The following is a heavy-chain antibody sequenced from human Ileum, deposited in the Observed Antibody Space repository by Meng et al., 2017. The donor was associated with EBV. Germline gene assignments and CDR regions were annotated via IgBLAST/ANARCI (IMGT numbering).Heavy chain of an antibody. V-gene: IGHV4-4*02. CDR2: MSDSGIT. J-gene: IGHJ4*02. CDR3: AKNGEKYFEY. Sequence: QVQLPESAPGLGNPSGTLSLTCAVSGGSTSVINWWSWVRQSPEKGLEWIGEMSDSGITHYHPSLKSRVTISADKSNNQFSLKLTSVTSADTAVYFCAKNGEKYFEYWGQGTLVTVSS. CDR1: GGSTSVINW.